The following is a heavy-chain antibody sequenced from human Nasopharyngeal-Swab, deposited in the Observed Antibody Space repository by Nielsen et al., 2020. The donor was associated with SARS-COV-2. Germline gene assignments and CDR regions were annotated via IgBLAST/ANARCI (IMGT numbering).Heavy chain of an antibody. CDR1: GYTFTTYY. D-gene: IGHD3-10*01. J-gene: IGHJ6*02. CDR2: INPSGGGT. V-gene: IGHV1-46*01. Sequence: ASVKVSCKASGYTFTTYYIHWVRQAPGQGLEWMGIINPSGGGTSYAQKFKGRVTMTGDTSTSTVYMELTSLTSEDAAVYYCARMMYFHGYYAMDVWGQGTTVHRLL. CDR3: ARMMYFHGYYAMDV.